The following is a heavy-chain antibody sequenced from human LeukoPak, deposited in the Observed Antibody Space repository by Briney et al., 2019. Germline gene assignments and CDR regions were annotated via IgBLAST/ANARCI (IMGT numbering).Heavy chain of an antibody. CDR3: ARRFTMVRGKTFDP. V-gene: IGHV4-39*07. CDR2: INHSGST. J-gene: IGHJ5*02. CDR1: GGSISTSRDY. Sequence: SETLSLTCTVSGGSISTSRDYWGWIRQPPGKGLEWIGEINHSGSTNYNPSLKSRVTISVDTSKNQFSLKLSSVTAADTAVYYCARRFTMVRGKTFDPWGQGTLVTVSS. D-gene: IGHD3-10*01.